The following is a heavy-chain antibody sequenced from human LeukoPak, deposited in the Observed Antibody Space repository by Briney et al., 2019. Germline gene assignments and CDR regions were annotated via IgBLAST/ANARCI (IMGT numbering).Heavy chain of an antibody. V-gene: IGHV4-39*07. Sequence: SETLSLTCTVSGGSISSSSYYWGWIRQPPGKGLEWIGSIYYSGSTYYNPSLKSRVTISVDTSKNQFSLKLSSVSAADTAVYYCARDLQSRDSSGYRQNDAFDIWGQGTMVTVSS. CDR2: IYYSGST. J-gene: IGHJ3*02. CDR1: GGSISSSSYY. CDR3: ARDLQSRDSSGYRQNDAFDI. D-gene: IGHD3-22*01.